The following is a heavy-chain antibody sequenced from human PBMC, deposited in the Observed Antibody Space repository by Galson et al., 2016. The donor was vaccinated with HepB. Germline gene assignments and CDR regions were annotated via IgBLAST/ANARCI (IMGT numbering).Heavy chain of an antibody. CDR1: GASFTDNSW. D-gene: IGHD1-26*01. V-gene: IGHV4/OR15-8*01. CDR2: IYQTGTA. J-gene: IGHJ4*02. Sequence: SETLSLTCVVSGASFTDNSWWSWVRQSPGTGLEWIGEIYQTGTAHYNPSFTSRATKSVDKSKNQISLRLKSVTASDTAVYYCTRGTLGTTASMAFDYWGQGTLVSVSS. CDR3: TRGTLGTTASMAFDY.